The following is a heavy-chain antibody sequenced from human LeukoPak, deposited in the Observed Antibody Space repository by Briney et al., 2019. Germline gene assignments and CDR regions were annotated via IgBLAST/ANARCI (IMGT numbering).Heavy chain of an antibody. CDR1: GYTFTNYY. CDR2: INPSGGST. D-gene: IGHD6-13*01. J-gene: IGHJ4*02. CDR3: ARGPLGSSSWYFLDPYFDY. V-gene: IGHV1-46*01. Sequence: ASVKVSCKASGYTFTNYYMHWVPQAPGQGLEWMGLINPSGGSTSYAQKFQGRVTMTRDTSTSTVYMELSSLRSEDTAVYYCARGPLGSSSWYFLDPYFDYWGQGTLVTVSS.